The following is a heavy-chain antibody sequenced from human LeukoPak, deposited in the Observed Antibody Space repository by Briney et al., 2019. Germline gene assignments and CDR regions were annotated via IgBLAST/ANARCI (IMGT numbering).Heavy chain of an antibody. CDR2: INHSGST. Sequence: SETLSLTCAVYGGSFSGYYWSWIRQPPGKGLEWIGEINHSGSTNYNPSLKSRVTISVDTSKNQFSLKLSSVTAADTAVYYCARGRGGYGYARFFDYWGQGTLVTVSS. V-gene: IGHV4-34*01. CDR3: ARGRGGYGYARFFDY. J-gene: IGHJ4*02. CDR1: GGSFSGYY. D-gene: IGHD5-18*01.